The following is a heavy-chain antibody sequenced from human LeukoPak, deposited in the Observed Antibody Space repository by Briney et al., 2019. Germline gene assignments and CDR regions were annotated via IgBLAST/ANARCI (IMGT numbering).Heavy chain of an antibody. D-gene: IGHD2-2*01. J-gene: IGHJ4*02. CDR2: ISTDARTI. CDR3: AREKKSSTSMDY. V-gene: IGHV3-74*01. CDR1: GFTFSSYA. Sequence: GGSLRLSCAASGFTFSSYAMHWVRQAPGKGLVWVSHISTDARTITYADSVKGRFTISRDNAKNTLYLQMNSLRAEDTAVYYCAREKKSSTSMDYWGQGTLVTVST.